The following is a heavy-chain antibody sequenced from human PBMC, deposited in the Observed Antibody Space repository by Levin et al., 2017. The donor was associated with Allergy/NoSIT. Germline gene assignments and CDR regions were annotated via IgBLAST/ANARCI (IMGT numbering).Heavy chain of an antibody. J-gene: IGHJ4*02. CDR3: AKRAGERSGWFDY. Sequence: GGSLRLSCAASGFTFSSYAMSWVRQAPGKGLEWVSAITGSGDSTYYADSVKGRFTISRDNSKNTLYLQMNSLRAEDTAVYYCAKRAGERSGWFDYWGQGTLVTVSS. CDR1: GFTFSSYA. D-gene: IGHD6-19*01. V-gene: IGHV3-23*01. CDR2: ITGSGDST.